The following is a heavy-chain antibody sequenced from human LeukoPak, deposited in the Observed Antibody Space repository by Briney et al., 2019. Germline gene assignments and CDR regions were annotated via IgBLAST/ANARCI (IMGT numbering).Heavy chain of an antibody. CDR1: GFTFSSYW. J-gene: IGHJ4*02. CDR3: ARSGVVVPAAIAY. CDR2: INSDGSST. V-gene: IGHV3-74*01. Sequence: GGSLRLSCAASGFTFSSYWMHWVRQAPGKGPVWVSRINSDGSSTSYADSVKGRFTISRDNAKNTLYLQMNSLRAEDTAVYYCARSGVVVPAAIAYWGQGTLVTVSS. D-gene: IGHD2-2*02.